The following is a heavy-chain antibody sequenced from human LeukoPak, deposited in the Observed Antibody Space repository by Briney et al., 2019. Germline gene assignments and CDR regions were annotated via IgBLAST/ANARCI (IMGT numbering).Heavy chain of an antibody. CDR2: MYTSGTT. D-gene: IGHD5-18*01. Sequence: PSETLSLTCSVSGGSISGYPWTWIRQPAGKGLEWIGHMYTSGTTNYNPSLNSRVTMSLDTSKNQFSLKLSSVTAADTAVYYCARGAEYSYGLYYFDYWGQGTLVTVSS. V-gene: IGHV4-4*07. J-gene: IGHJ4*02. CDR1: GGSISGYP. CDR3: ARGAEYSYGLYYFDY.